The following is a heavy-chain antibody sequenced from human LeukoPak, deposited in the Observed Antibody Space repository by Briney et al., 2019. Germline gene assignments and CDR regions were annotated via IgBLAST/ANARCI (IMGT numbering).Heavy chain of an antibody. V-gene: IGHV3-21*01. D-gene: IGHD3-22*01. CDR2: IISSSNFI. J-gene: IGHJ6*03. CDR3: ARDYDYYSSGYYNYYYYYMDV. CDR1: GFTFNSYR. Sequence: GGSLRLSCSAPGFTFNSYRMNWVRPAPGKGVELVSSIISSSNFIYYADSVKGRFTISRDNAKNSLYLQMNSLGAEDTAVYYCARDYDYYSSGYYNYYYYYMDVWGKGTTVTVSS.